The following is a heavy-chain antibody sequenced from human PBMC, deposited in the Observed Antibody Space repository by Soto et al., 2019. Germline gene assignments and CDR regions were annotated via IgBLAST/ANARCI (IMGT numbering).Heavy chain of an antibody. CDR2: ISYDGSNK. J-gene: IGHJ6*02. Sequence: GGSLRLSCAASGFTFSSYAVHWVRQAPGKGLEWVAVISYDGSNKYYADSVKGRFTISRDNSKNTLYLQMNSLRAEDTAVYYCAGKYCGGDCYSHYYYYYGMDVWGQGTTVTVSS. V-gene: IGHV3-30-3*01. D-gene: IGHD2-21*02. CDR3: AGKYCGGDCYSHYYYYYGMDV. CDR1: GFTFSSYA.